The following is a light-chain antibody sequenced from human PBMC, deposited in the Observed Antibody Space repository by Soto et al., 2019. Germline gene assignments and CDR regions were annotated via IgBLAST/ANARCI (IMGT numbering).Light chain of an antibody. CDR2: DAS. CDR1: QTVRNN. Sequence: EFVLTQSPGTLSLSPGERATLSCRASQTVRNNYLAWYQQKPGQAPRLIIYDASIRATGIPARFSGSASGTEFTLTISSLQSEDFAVYYCRQYNNWPRTFGQGTKVDIK. CDR3: RQYNNWPRT. V-gene: IGKV3-15*01. J-gene: IGKJ1*01.